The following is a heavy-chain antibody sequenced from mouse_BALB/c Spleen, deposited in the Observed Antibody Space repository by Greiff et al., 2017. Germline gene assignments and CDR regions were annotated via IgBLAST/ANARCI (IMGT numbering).Heavy chain of an antibody. J-gene: IGHJ4*01. CDR3: ARCNGYYYAMDY. CDR1: GYSFTDYY. CDR2: ISCYNGAT. Sequence: LVKPGASVKISCKASGYSFTDYYMHWVKQSHGKSLEWIGYISCYNGATSYNQKFKGKATFTVDTSSSTAYMQFNSLTSEDSAVYYCARCNGYYYAMDYWGQGTTVTVSS. V-gene: IGHV1S34*01.